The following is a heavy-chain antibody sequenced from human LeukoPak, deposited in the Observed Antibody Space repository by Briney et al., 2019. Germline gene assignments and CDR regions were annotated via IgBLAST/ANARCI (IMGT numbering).Heavy chain of an antibody. V-gene: IGHV4-34*01. CDR3: ARGFNFWSGYKHHIYYMDV. CDR1: GGSFSGYY. J-gene: IGHJ6*03. D-gene: IGHD3-3*01. Sequence: SETLSLTCAVYGGSFSGYYWSWIRQPPGKGLEWIGEINHSGSTNYNPSLKGRVTISVDTSKNQFSLKLSSVTAADTAVYYCARGFNFWSGYKHHIYYMDVWGKGTTVTVSS. CDR2: INHSGST.